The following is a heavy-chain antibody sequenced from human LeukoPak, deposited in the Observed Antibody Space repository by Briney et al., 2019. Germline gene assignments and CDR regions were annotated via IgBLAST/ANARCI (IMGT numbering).Heavy chain of an antibody. Sequence: PGGSLRLSCAASGFTFSSYAMSWVRQAPGKGLEWVSSISSSSNYIYYADSVKGRFTISRDNAKNSLSLQMNSLRAEDTAVYYCARGFQSFDSWGQGTLVTVSS. CDR1: GFTFSSYA. D-gene: IGHD3-10*01. V-gene: IGHV3-21*01. CDR2: ISSSSNYI. J-gene: IGHJ4*02. CDR3: ARGFQSFDS.